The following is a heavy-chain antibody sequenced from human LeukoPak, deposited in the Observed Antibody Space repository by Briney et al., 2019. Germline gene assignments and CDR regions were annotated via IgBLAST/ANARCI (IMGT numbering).Heavy chain of an antibody. D-gene: IGHD6-13*01. Sequence: SETLSLTCTVSGGSISSSSYYWGWFRQPPGKGLEWIGSIYYSGSTYYNPSLKSRVTISVDTSKNQFSLKLSSVTAADTAVYYCARPPQYPGIAAAGWYYFDYWGQGTLVTVSS. CDR1: GGSISSSSYY. CDR2: IYYSGST. CDR3: ARPPQYPGIAAAGWYYFDY. V-gene: IGHV4-39*01. J-gene: IGHJ4*02.